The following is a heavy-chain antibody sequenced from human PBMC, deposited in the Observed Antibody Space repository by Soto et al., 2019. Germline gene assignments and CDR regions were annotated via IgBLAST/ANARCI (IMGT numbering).Heavy chain of an antibody. CDR1: GFSLSTIGVG. D-gene: IGHD2-21*02. CDR2: IYWDDDK. V-gene: IGHV2-5*02. J-gene: IGHJ6*02. Sequence: SGPTLVNPTQTLTLTCTFSGFSLSTIGVGVGWIRQPPGKALEWLALIYWDDDKRYSPSLKSRLTVTKDTSKNQAVLTMTNMDPVGTATYYCVQSRCGGDCLQSYSSHSYYGLDVWGQGTTVTVSS. CDR3: VQSRCGGDCLQSYSSHSYYGLDV.